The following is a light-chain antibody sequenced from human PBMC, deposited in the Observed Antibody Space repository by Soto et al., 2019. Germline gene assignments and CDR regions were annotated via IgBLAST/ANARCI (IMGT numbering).Light chain of an antibody. CDR3: QQYAKWPLT. CDR1: QSVSSN. J-gene: IGKJ4*01. CDR2: GAS. Sequence: EIVITQAPSTLSLSTGERARLSCRASQSVSSNLAWYQQKPGQAPRFLIYGASTRATGIPARFSGSGSGTEFTLTISSLQSEDFAVYYCQQYAKWPLTFGGGTKVDIK. V-gene: IGKV3-15*01.